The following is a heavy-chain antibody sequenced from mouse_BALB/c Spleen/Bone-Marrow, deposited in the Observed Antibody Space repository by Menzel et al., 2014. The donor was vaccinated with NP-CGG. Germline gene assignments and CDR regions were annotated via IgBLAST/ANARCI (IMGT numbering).Heavy chain of an antibody. CDR1: GYTFTSYY. V-gene: IGHV1S56*01. Sequence: VQLQQSGPELVKPGASVRISCKASGYTFTSYYIHWVKQRPGQGLEWIGWTYPGNVNTKYNEKFRDKATLTADKSSSTAYMQLNSLTSEDSAVYFCAREVGRGGYFDVWGAGTTVTVSS. J-gene: IGHJ1*01. CDR3: AREVGRGGYFDV. CDR2: TYPGNVNT. D-gene: IGHD1-1*02.